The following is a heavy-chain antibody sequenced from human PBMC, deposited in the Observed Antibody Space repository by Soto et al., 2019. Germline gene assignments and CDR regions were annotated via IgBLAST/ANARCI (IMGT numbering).Heavy chain of an antibody. Sequence: GGSLRLSCAASGFTFSNAWMSWVRQAPGKGLEWVGRIKSKTDGGTTDYAAPVKGRFTISRDDSKNTLYLQMNSLKTEDTAVYYCTAEGGPPCWELFDWGQGTLVTVSS. J-gene: IGHJ4*02. D-gene: IGHD1-26*01. CDR1: GFTFSNAW. CDR3: TAEGGPPCWELFD. CDR2: IKSKTDGGTT. V-gene: IGHV3-15*01.